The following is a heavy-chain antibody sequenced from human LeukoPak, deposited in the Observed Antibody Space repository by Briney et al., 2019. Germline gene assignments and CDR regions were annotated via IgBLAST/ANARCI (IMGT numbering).Heavy chain of an antibody. D-gene: IGHD2-15*01. CDR2: INHSGST. Sequence: SETLSFTCAVYGGSFSGYYWSWIRQPPGKGLEWIGEINHSGSTNYNPSLKSRVTISVDTSKNQFSLKLSSVTAADTAVYYCARGLMVVAIDYWGQGTLVTVSS. CDR1: GGSFSGYY. CDR3: ARGLMVVAIDY. V-gene: IGHV4-34*01. J-gene: IGHJ4*02.